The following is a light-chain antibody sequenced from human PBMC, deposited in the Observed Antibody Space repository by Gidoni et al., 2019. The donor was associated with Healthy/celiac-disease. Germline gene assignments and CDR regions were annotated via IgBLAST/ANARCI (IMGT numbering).Light chain of an antibody. J-gene: IGKJ2*01. Sequence: DSVMTQSPLSLPVTAGEPASISCRSSQSLLQSNGYNDLDWYLQKPGQSPKLLIYFGSNRASGFPDSFIGSGSGTDFTLKISRSEAYDVGVYYCMQALQTPRTFGQGTKLEIK. CDR1: QSLLQSNGYND. CDR3: MQALQTPRT. V-gene: IGKV2-28*01. CDR2: FGS.